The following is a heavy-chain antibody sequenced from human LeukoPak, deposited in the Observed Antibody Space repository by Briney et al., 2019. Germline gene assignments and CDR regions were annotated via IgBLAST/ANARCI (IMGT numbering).Heavy chain of an antibody. J-gene: IGHJ4*02. CDR1: GFTFSDYA. Sequence: GSLRLSCAASGFTFSDYAMSWVRQPPGKGLEWIGEINHSGSTTYNPSLKTRVTISVDTSKNQFSLKVTSVTAADTAVYYCARGDYCSGGSCYLNYWGQGTLVTVSS. V-gene: IGHV4-34*01. CDR2: INHSGST. CDR3: ARGDYCSGGSCYLNY. D-gene: IGHD2-15*01.